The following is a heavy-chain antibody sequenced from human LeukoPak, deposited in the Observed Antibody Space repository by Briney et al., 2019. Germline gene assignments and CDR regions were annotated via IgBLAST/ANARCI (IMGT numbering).Heavy chain of an antibody. J-gene: IGHJ3*02. CDR3: ARGGGHYYDSSGYYFDAFDI. Sequence: SVKVSCKASGGTFSSYAISWVRQAPGQGLEWMGGIIPIFGTANYAQKFQGRVTVTTDESTSTAYMELSSLRSEDTAVYYCARGGGHYYDSSGYYFDAFDIWGQGTMVTVSS. CDR2: IIPIFGTA. V-gene: IGHV1-69*05. CDR1: GGTFSSYA. D-gene: IGHD3-22*01.